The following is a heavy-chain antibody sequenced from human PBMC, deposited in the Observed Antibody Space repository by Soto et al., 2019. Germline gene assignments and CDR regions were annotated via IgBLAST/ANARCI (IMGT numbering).Heavy chain of an antibody. Sequence: PSETLSLTCTVSGGSISSSSYYWGWIRQPPGKGLEWIGSIYYSGSTYYNPSLKSRVTISVDTSKNQFSLKLSSVTAADTAVYYCASEAKENDYWGQGTLVTVSS. V-gene: IGHV4-39*01. CDR2: IYYSGST. J-gene: IGHJ4*02. CDR3: ASEAKENDY. CDR1: GGSISSSSYY.